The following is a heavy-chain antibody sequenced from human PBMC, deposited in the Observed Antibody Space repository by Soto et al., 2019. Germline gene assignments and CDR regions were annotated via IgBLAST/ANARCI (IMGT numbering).Heavy chain of an antibody. CDR3: ARGCVSSSGCIDY. V-gene: IGHV1-46*01. J-gene: IGHJ4*02. D-gene: IGHD6-19*01. CDR2: INPSGGST. Sequence: PGQGLEWMGIINPSGGSTSYAQKFQGRVTMTRDTSTSTVYMELSSLRSEDTAVYYCARGCVSSSGCIDYWGQGTLVTVSS.